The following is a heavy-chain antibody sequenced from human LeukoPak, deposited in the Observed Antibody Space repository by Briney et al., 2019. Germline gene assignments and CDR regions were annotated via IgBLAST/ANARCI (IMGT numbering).Heavy chain of an antibody. D-gene: IGHD6-13*01. CDR1: GFSFSSYA. V-gene: IGHV3-23*01. J-gene: IGHJ4*01. Sequence: GGSLRLSCAASGFSFSSYAMSWVRQAPGKGLEWVSGIRGSGTTTYYADSVKGRFTIFRDNSRNTLNLQMNSLRVDDTAVYYCARSTLRMQAAADFDSWGHGTLVTVSS. CDR3: ARSTLRMQAAADFDS. CDR2: IRGSGTTT.